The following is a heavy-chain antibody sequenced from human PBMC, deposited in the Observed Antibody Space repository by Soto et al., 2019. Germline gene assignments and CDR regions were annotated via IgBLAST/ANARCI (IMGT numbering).Heavy chain of an antibody. Sequence: PSETLSLTCTVSGGSISSYYWSWIRQPPGKGLEWIGYIYYSGSTNYNPSLKSRVTISVDTSKNQFSLKLRSVTAADTALYYCARGITMMDAPGKYYFDSWGQGSLVTVSS. D-gene: IGHD3-22*01. J-gene: IGHJ4*02. V-gene: IGHV4-59*12. CDR2: IYYSGST. CDR3: ARGITMMDAPGKYYFDS. CDR1: GGSISSYY.